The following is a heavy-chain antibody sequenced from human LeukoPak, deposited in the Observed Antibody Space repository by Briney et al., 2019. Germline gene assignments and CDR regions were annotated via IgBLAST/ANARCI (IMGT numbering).Heavy chain of an antibody. CDR3: AKALYGDYDFDY. CDR1: GFTFSSNA. Sequence: GGSLRLSCAASGFTFSSNAMNWVRQAPGKGLEWVSGISNSGGNTHYADSVKGRFTISRDKSKNTLYLQMKSLRAEDTAVYYCAKALYGDYDFDYWGQGTLVTVSS. J-gene: IGHJ4*02. D-gene: IGHD4-17*01. V-gene: IGHV3-23*01. CDR2: ISNSGGNT.